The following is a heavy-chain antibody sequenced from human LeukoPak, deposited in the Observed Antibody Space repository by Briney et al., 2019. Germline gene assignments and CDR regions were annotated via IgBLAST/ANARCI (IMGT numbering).Heavy chain of an antibody. CDR3: ARDRPDCSSTSCYISYHYYGMDV. J-gene: IGHJ6*02. V-gene: IGHV4-4*07. CDR2: IEASGST. Sequence: SETLSLTCTVSGGSISSYYWSLIRQPAGKGLEWIGRIEASGSTNYNPSLKSRVTMSVDTSKNQFSLKLKSVTAADTAVYYCARDRPDCSSTSCYISYHYYGMDVWGQGTTVTVSS. D-gene: IGHD2-2*02. CDR1: GGSISSYY.